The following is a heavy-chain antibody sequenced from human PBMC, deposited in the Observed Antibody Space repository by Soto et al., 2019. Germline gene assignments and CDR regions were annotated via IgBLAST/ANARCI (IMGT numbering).Heavy chain of an antibody. CDR1: GFTFNSYA. J-gene: IGHJ3*02. V-gene: IGHV3-30-3*01. CDR2: ISYDGSNK. Sequence: QVQLVESGGGVVQPGRSLRLSCTASGFTFNSYAMHWVRQAPGKGLEWVAVISYDGSNKYYADSVKGRFTISRDNSKNTLYLQMNRLRAEDTAVYYCARDLLEGAFDIWGQGTMVTVSS. CDR3: ARDLLEGAFDI. D-gene: IGHD3-10*01.